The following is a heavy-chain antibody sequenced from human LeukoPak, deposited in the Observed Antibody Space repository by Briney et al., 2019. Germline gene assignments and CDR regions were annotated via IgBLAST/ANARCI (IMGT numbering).Heavy chain of an antibody. CDR1: GGSISSSNW. CDR2: IYHSGST. Sequence: SGTLSLTCAVSGGSISSSNWWSWVRQPPGKGLEWIGEIYHSGSTNYNPSLKSRVTISVDKSKNQFSLKLSSVTAADTAVYYCAREGIYDNSGYYYFDYWGQGTLVTVSS. J-gene: IGHJ4*02. V-gene: IGHV4-4*02. CDR3: AREGIYDNSGYYYFDY. D-gene: IGHD3-22*01.